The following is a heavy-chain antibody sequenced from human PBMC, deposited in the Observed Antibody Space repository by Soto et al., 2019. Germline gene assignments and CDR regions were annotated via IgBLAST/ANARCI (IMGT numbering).Heavy chain of an antibody. CDR1: GYTFTNYA. CDR3: ASWNVDGSGIYSFDY. CDR2: INAAIGST. Sequence: QVQLVQSWAEVKKPGASVKVSCKASGYTFTNYAMPWVRQAPGQRLEWMGWINAAIGSTKYSQKLQGSVTITRDTSANTAYMELSSLTSEDTAVYYFASWNVDGSGIYSFDYWCQGALVSVSS. D-gene: IGHD3-10*01. V-gene: IGHV1-3*01. J-gene: IGHJ4*02.